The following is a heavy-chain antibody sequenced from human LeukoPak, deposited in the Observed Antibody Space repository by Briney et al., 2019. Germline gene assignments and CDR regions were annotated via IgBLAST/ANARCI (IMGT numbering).Heavy chain of an antibody. J-gene: IGHJ4*02. CDR1: GFTFSNYG. CDR2: IWHDGNTK. Sequence: GSSLRLSCSTSGFTFSNYGMHWVRQAPGKGLEWVAVIWHDGNTKYYADSVEGRFTISRDNSKNTLYLQMNSLRAEDTAMYYCANNFDYWGQGTLVTVSS. V-gene: IGHV3-33*06. CDR3: ANNFDY.